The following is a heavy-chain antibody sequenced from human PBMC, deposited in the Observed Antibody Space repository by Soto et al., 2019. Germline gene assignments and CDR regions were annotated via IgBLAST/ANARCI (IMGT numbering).Heavy chain of an antibody. J-gene: IGHJ4*02. CDR2: ISAYNGNT. CDR1: GYTFTSYG. V-gene: IGHV1-18*01. D-gene: IGHD3-9*01. Sequence: QVQLVQSGAEVKKPGASVKVSCKASGYTFTSYGISWVRQAPGQGLEWMGWISAYNGNTNYAQKLQGRDTMTKDPSTSTAYMELRSLRSDDTAVYYCARDPYYDILTGGELHDYWGQGTLVTVSS. CDR3: ARDPYYDILTGGELHDY.